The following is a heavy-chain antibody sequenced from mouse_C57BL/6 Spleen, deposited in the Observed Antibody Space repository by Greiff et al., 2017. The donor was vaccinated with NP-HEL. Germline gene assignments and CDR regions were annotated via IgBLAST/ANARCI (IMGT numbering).Heavy chain of an antibody. CDR3: ARDYYGSSPGYFDV. Sequence: QVQLQQPGAELVKPGASVKMSCKASGYTFTRYWLTWVKQRPGHGLEWIGDIYPGSGRTNYNEKFKSKATLTVDTASSTAYMQLSSLTSEDSAVYDCARDYYGSSPGYFDVWGTGTTVTVSS. J-gene: IGHJ1*03. V-gene: IGHV1-55*01. D-gene: IGHD1-1*01. CDR1: GYTFTRYW. CDR2: IYPGSGRT.